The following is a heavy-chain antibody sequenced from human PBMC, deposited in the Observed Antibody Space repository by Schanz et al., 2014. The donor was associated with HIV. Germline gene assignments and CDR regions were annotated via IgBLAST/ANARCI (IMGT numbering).Heavy chain of an antibody. Sequence: EVQLVESGGGLAQPGGFLRLSCAASGFTLKSFTMNWVRQSPGKGLEWISTISGTNIFYADSVIARFTVTRDDAQNSLHLHMNSLRDEDTAVYYCARSPFNAMDVWGQGTPVTVSS. CDR2: TISGTNI. J-gene: IGHJ6*02. CDR1: GFTLKSFT. CDR3: ARSPFNAMDV. V-gene: IGHV3-48*02.